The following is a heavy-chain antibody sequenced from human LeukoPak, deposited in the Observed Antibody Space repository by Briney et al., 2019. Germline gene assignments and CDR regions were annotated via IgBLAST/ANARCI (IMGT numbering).Heavy chain of an antibody. CDR1: GYTFTSYY. J-gene: IGHJ6*03. CDR3: AREGHIPTPYYYMDV. D-gene: IGHD2-21*01. Sequence: ASVKVSCKASGYTFTSYYMYWVRQAPGQGLEWMGIINPSGGSTSYAQKFQGRVTMTRDMSTSTVYMELSSLRSEDTAVYYCAREGHIPTPYYYMDVWGKGTTVTVPS. V-gene: IGHV1-46*01. CDR2: INPSGGST.